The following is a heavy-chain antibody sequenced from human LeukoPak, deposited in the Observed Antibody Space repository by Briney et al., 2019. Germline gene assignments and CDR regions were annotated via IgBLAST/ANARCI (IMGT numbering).Heavy chain of an antibody. D-gene: IGHD3-22*01. Sequence: GGSLRLSCAASGFTFSSYSMNWVRQAPGKGLEWVSSISSSSSSYIYYADSVKGRFTISRDNAKNSLYLQMNSLRAEDTAVYYCARDPSGGSSWGAYYYDSSGYYLMLDYWGQGTLVTVSS. J-gene: IGHJ4*02. CDR3: ARDPSGGSSWGAYYYDSSGYYLMLDY. V-gene: IGHV3-21*01. CDR2: ISSSSSSYI. CDR1: GFTFSSYS.